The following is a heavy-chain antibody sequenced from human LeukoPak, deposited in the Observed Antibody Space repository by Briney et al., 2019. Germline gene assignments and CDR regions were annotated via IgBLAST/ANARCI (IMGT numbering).Heavy chain of an antibody. CDR3: ARVDRSLWHAGFDY. J-gene: IGHJ4*02. Sequence: VASVKVSCKASGYTFTSYYLLWVRQAPGQGLEWMGIINPSGGSTSYAQKFQGRVTMTRDMSTSTVYMELSSLRSEDTAVYYCARVDRSLWHAGFDYWGQGTLVSVSS. CDR1: GYTFTSYY. D-gene: IGHD3-10*01. CDR2: INPSGGST. V-gene: IGHV1-46*01.